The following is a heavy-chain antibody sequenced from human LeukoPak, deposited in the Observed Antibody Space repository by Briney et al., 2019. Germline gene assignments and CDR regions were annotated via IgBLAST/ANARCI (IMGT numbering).Heavy chain of an antibody. D-gene: IGHD4-17*01. CDR2: IWYDGSNK. Sequence: GRSLRLSCAASGFTFSSYGMHWVHQAPGKGLEWVAVIWYDGSNKYYADSVKGRFTISRDNSKNTLYLQMNSLRAEDTAVYYCAKDLDYGDYAQGDLDYWGQGTLVTVSS. J-gene: IGHJ4*02. CDR3: AKDLDYGDYAQGDLDY. CDR1: GFTFSSYG. V-gene: IGHV3-33*06.